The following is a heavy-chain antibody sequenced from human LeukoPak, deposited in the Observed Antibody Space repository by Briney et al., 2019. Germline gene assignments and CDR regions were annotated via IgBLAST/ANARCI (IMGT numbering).Heavy chain of an antibody. CDR1: GGSISSYY. V-gene: IGHV4-59*08. D-gene: IGHD3/OR15-3a*01. CDR3: ARQTGSGLFILP. J-gene: IGHJ4*02. Sequence: PSETLSLTCTVSGGSISSYYWSWIRQPPGKGLEWIGYVYFSGNTYYNASLKSQVSISIDTSKNQFSLRLTSVTAADTAVYYCARQTGSGLFILPGGQGTLVTVSS. CDR2: VYFSGNT.